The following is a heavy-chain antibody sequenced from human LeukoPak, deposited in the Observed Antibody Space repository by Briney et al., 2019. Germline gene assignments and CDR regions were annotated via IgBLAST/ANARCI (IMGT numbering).Heavy chain of an antibody. CDR1: GYTFTSYA. V-gene: IGHV1-3*01. CDR3: AREGITGTTWVY. CDR2: INAGNGNT. J-gene: IGHJ4*02. Sequence: AASVKVSCKASGYTFTSYAMHWVRQAPGQRLEWMGWINAGNGNTKYSQKFQGRVTITRDTSASTAYMELSSLRSEDTAVYYCAREGITGTTWVYWGQGTLVTVSS. D-gene: IGHD1-20*01.